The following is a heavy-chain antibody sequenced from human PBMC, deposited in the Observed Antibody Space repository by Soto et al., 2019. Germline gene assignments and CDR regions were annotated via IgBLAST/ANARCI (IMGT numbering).Heavy chain of an antibody. J-gene: IGHJ4*02. CDR2: IDPTDSYT. V-gene: IGHV5-10-1*03. Sequence: EVQLVQSGAEVRKPGESLKISCKVSGYIFTSYWISWVRQMPGKGLEWMGRIDPTDSYTDYSPSFQGHVTFSVDKSINTAYLQWSSLKASDSATYYCARLPVLSLVAVWGFDYWGLGTLVTVSS. CDR3: ARLPVLSLVAVWGFDY. CDR1: GYIFTSYW. D-gene: IGHD3-16*01.